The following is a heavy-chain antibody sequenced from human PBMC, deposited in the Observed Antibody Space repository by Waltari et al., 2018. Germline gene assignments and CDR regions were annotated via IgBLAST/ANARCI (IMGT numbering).Heavy chain of an antibody. J-gene: IGHJ4*02. CDR3: AKGGGWLQDY. CDR1: GFTCSSYW. V-gene: IGHV3-74*01. CDR2: INSDGSTT. Sequence: EVQLVESGGGLAQPGGSLRLSCVASGFTCSSYWMHWVRQAPVKGLVWVSRINSDGSTTNYADSVKGRFTISRDNAKNTLYLQMNSLRAEDTAVYYCAKGGGWLQDYWGQGTLVTVSS. D-gene: IGHD5-12*01.